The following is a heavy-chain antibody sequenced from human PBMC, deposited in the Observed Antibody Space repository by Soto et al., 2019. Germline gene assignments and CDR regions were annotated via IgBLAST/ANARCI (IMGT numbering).Heavy chain of an antibody. CDR3: ARLGFNYDFLSGYYNVHHYYGIDX. Sequence: GESLKISCMGSGYKVSTWHNFTSYWIAWVRQMPGEGLEWMGIIYPGDSDTRYSPSFQGQVTISADKSINSVYLQWSSLKASDTATYYCARLGFNYDFLSGYYNVHHYYGIDXWGQGTTVTVSS. V-gene: IGHV5-51*01. CDR2: IYPGDSDT. CDR1: GYKVSTWHNFTSYW. J-gene: IGHJ6*02. D-gene: IGHD3-3*01.